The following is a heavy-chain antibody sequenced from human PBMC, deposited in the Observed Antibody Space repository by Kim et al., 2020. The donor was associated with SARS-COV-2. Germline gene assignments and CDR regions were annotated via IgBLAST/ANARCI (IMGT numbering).Heavy chain of an antibody. CDR2: ITVSGSNT. CDR1: GFTFSSYA. CDR3: AKSSSTWANESFDI. J-gene: IGHJ3*02. D-gene: IGHD2-2*01. Sequence: GGSLRLSCAASGFTFSSYAMTWVRQAPGKGLEWVSAITVSGSNTYYADSVRGRFTISRDNSKNTLYLQMNSLRADDTAVYYCAKSSSTWANESFDIWGQGTIVTVSS. V-gene: IGHV3-23*01.